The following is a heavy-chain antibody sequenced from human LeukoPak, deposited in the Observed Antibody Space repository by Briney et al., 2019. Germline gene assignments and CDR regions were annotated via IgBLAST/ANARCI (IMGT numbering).Heavy chain of an antibody. V-gene: IGHV3-30*02. CDR1: GFTFRTYG. D-gene: IGHD1-26*01. CDR3: AKVPQREWELPRNYYYYYMDV. J-gene: IGHJ6*03. Sequence: GGSLRLSCAASGFTFRTYGMHWVRQAPGKGLEWVAFIPYDGSSKYYTDSVKGRFTISRDNSQNTLYLQMNSLRTEDTAVYYCAKVPQREWELPRNYYYYYMDVWGKGTTVTIS. CDR2: IPYDGSSK.